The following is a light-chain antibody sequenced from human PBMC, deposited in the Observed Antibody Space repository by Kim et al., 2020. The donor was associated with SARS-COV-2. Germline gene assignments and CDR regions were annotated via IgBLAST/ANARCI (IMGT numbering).Light chain of an antibody. CDR1: HTVGTY. CDR3: QQRNNWPLT. J-gene: IGKJ4*01. Sequence: IVLTQSPATLSLSPGERASLSCRASHTVGTYLAWYQHKPGQAPRLLVHGASYRATDIPVRFSGSGSGTDFTLTISSLEPEDFAVYYCQQRNNWPLTFGGGTKVDIK. CDR2: GAS. V-gene: IGKV3-11*01.